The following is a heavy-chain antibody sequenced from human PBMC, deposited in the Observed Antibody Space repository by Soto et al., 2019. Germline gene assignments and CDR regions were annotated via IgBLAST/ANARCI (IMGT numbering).Heavy chain of an antibody. CDR1: GGSISSSSYY. J-gene: IGHJ6*02. D-gene: IGHD1-1*01. CDR2: IYYSGST. CDR3: AAAWTESRNYYYYYGMDV. V-gene: IGHV4-39*01. Sequence: SETLSLTCTVSGGSISSSSYYWGWIRQPPGKGLEWIGSIYYSGSTYYNPSLKSRVTISVDTSKNQFSLKLSSVTAADTAVYYCAAAWTESRNYYYYYGMDVWGQGTTVTVSS.